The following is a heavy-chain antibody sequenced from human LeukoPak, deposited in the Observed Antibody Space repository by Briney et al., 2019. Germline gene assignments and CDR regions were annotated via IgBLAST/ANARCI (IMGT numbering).Heavy chain of an antibody. CDR2: IISSGSPI. CDR3: ARDRYCSGGSCWDYFDY. Sequence: PGGSLRLSCAASGFTFSDYYISWIRQAPGKGLEWVSYIISSGSPIYYADSVKGRFTISRDNAKNSLYLQMTSLRAEETAVYYCARDRYCSGGSCWDYFDYWGQGTLVTVSS. CDR1: GFTFSDYY. V-gene: IGHV3-11*01. D-gene: IGHD2-15*01. J-gene: IGHJ4*02.